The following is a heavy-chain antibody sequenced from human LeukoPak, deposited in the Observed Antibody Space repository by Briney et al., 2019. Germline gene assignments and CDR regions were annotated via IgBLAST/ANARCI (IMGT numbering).Heavy chain of an antibody. CDR2: IYSSVTT. V-gene: IGHV4-4*09. CDR3: ARLDDREKFDK. Sequence: SETLSLTGSGSGGSISRYYWSWIRQPPGKGLEWIGFIYSSVTTKYNPSLKSRASISIAMSKSQFSLKVSSVTASDTAVYYCARLDDREKFDKWGQGTLVTVSS. CDR1: GGSISRYY. D-gene: IGHD3-22*01. J-gene: IGHJ4*02.